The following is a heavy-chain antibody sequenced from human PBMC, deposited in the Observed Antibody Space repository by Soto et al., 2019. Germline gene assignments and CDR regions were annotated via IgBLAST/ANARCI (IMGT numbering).Heavy chain of an antibody. CDR3: ARVTVIPNVWFDP. Sequence: PGESLKISCKASGYSFTNYLIGWVRQMPGKGLEWMGIIYPGDSDTRYGPSFQGQVTISADKSISTAYLQWSSLEASDTAMYYRARVTVIPNVWFDPWGQGTLVTVSS. D-gene: IGHD2-21*02. J-gene: IGHJ5*02. CDR1: GYSFTNYL. V-gene: IGHV5-51*01. CDR2: IYPGDSDT.